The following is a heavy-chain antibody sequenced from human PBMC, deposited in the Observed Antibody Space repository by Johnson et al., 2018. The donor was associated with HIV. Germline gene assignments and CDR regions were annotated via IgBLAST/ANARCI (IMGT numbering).Heavy chain of an antibody. CDR2: IYSGGDT. J-gene: IGHJ3*02. CDR3: ARGSVGARGAFDI. V-gene: IGHV3-66*01. D-gene: IGHD1-26*01. CDR1: GFTVRSNY. Sequence: EVQLVESGGGVVQPGGSQRLSCAASGFTVRSNYISWVRQAPGQGLEWVSVIYSGGDTYYADSMRGRLTISRDNSKNTLYLQMNSLRAEDTALYYCARGSVGARGAFDIWGQGTMVTVSS.